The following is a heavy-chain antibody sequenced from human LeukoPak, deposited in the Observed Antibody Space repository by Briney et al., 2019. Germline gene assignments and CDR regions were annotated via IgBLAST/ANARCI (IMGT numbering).Heavy chain of an antibody. CDR3: ARDRVATISPRPPYYYYYMDV. CDR1: ELTFSSYG. CDR2: IRYDGSTK. Sequence: GGSLRLSCSASELTFSSYGMHWVRQAPGKGLEWVAFIRYDGSTKYYTDSVKGRFTISRDNAKNTMYLQMNSLRAEDTAVYYCARDRVATISPRPPYYYYYMDVWGKGTTVTISS. V-gene: IGHV3-30*02. J-gene: IGHJ6*03. D-gene: IGHD5-12*01.